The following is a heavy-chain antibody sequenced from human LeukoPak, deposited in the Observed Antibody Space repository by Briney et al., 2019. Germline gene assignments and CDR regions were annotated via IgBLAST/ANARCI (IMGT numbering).Heavy chain of an antibody. CDR1: GYTFTGYY. CDR2: ISAYNGNT. J-gene: IGHJ4*02. Sequence: VASVKVSCKASGYTFTGYYMHWVRQAPGQGLEWMGWISAYNGNTNYAQKLQGRVTMTTDTSTSTAYMELRSLRSDDTAVYYCARDLGTSGGYYDSSGYPDYWGQGTLVTVSS. CDR3: ARDLGTSGGYYDSSGYPDY. V-gene: IGHV1-18*04. D-gene: IGHD3-22*01.